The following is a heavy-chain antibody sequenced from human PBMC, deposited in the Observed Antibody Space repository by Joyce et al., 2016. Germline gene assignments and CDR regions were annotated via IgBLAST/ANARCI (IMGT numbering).Heavy chain of an antibody. CDR2: IRNKGNSYTT. J-gene: IGHJ4*02. D-gene: IGHD1-7*01. CDR3: ARTPSLLDVGLDLHFDF. Sequence: GRLGRIRNKGNSYTTEYAASVKDRFIISRDDSKNSLYLQMNSLETEDTAVYFCARTPSLLDVGLDLHFDFWGQGTLVTVSS. V-gene: IGHV3-72*01.